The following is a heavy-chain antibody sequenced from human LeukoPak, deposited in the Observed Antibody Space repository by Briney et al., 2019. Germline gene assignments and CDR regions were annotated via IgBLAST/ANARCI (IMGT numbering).Heavy chain of an antibody. D-gene: IGHD3-3*01. Sequence: GESLKISCKGSGYSFTSYWIGWVRQMPGKGLEWMGIIYPGDSDIRYSPSFQGQVTISADKSISTAYLQWSSLKASDTAMYYCARRDFWSGYYAVGAFDIWGQGTMVTVSS. CDR3: ARRDFWSGYYAVGAFDI. J-gene: IGHJ3*02. CDR1: GYSFTSYW. CDR2: IYPGDSDI. V-gene: IGHV5-51*01.